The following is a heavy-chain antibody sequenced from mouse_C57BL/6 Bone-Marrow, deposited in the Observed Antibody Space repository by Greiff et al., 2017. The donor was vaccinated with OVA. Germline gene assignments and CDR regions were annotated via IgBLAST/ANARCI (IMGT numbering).Heavy chain of an antibody. Sequence: QVQLQQSGAELVRPGTSVKVSCKASRYAFTNYLIEWVKQRPGQGLEWIGVINPGSGGTNYNEKFKGKATLTADKSSSTAYMQLSSLTSEDSAVYFCARSVYYYGSSPMDYWGQGTSVTVSS. CDR1: RYAFTNYL. J-gene: IGHJ4*01. D-gene: IGHD1-1*01. CDR3: ARSVYYYGSSPMDY. CDR2: INPGSGGT. V-gene: IGHV1-54*01.